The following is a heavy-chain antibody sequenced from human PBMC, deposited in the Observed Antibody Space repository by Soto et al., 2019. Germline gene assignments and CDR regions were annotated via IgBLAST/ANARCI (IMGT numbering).Heavy chain of an antibody. CDR3: AYGDSRGPFDS. V-gene: IGHV4-59*01. Sequence: QVQLQESGPGLVRPSETLSLTCTVSGGSICSYYWSWIRQPPGKGLEWIGYIYNSGSTNYNPSLKSRVTISVDTSKNQFSLKLSSVTAADTAVYYCAYGDSRGPFDSWGQGTLVTVSS. D-gene: IGHD4-17*01. J-gene: IGHJ4*02. CDR1: GGSICSYY. CDR2: IYNSGST.